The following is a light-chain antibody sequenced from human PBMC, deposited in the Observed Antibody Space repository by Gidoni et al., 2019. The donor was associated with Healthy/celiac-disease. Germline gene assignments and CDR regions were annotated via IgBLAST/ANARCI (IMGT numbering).Light chain of an antibody. J-gene: IGKJ1*01. CDR1: QSVLYSFNNKNY. Sequence: DIVMTQSPDSLAVSLGERATINCQSSQSVLYSFNNKNYLAWYPQKPGQPPKLLIYWASTRESGVPDRFSGSGSGTDFTLTISSLQAEDVAVYYCQQYYSTPRTFGQGTKVEIK. CDR2: WAS. CDR3: QQYYSTPRT. V-gene: IGKV4-1*01.